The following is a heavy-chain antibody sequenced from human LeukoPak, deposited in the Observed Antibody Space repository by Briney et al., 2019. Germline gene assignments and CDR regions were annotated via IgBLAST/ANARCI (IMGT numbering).Heavy chain of an antibody. CDR2: ISDSGGST. Sequence: GGSLRLSCAASGFTFSSYAMNWVRQAPGKGLEWVSGISDSGGSTHYADSVKGRFTISRDNSENTLYLQMNSLRAEDTAVYYCSKDERIVWGAFDIWGQGTMVTVSS. CDR3: SKDERIVWGAFDI. V-gene: IGHV3-23*01. J-gene: IGHJ3*02. CDR1: GFTFSSYA. D-gene: IGHD2-15*01.